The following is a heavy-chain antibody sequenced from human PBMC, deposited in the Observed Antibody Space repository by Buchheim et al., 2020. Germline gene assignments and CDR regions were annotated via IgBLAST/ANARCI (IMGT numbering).Heavy chain of an antibody. CDR2: INHSGST. Sequence: QVQLQQWGAGLSKPSETLSLTCAVYGGSFSGYYWSWIRQPPGKGLEWIGEINHSGSTNYNPSLKSRVTISVDTSKNQFSLKLSSVTAADTAVYYCARGQRYYDILTGYYNSYYYYGMDVWGQGTT. V-gene: IGHV4-34*01. CDR1: GGSFSGYY. D-gene: IGHD3-9*01. J-gene: IGHJ6*02. CDR3: ARGQRYYDILTGYYNSYYYYGMDV.